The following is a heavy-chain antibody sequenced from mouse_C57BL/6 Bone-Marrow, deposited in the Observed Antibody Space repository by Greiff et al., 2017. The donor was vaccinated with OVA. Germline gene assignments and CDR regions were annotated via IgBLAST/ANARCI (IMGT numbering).Heavy chain of an antibody. CDR2: IDPENGDT. Sequence: EVKLMESGAELVRPGASVKLSCTASGFNIKDDYMHWVKQRPEQGLEWIGWIDPENGDTEYASKFQGKATITADTSSNTAYLQLSSLTSEDTAVYYCTTSITTVVATGGQGTTLTVSS. J-gene: IGHJ2*01. CDR3: TTSITTVVAT. CDR1: GFNIKDDY. V-gene: IGHV14-4*01. D-gene: IGHD1-1*01.